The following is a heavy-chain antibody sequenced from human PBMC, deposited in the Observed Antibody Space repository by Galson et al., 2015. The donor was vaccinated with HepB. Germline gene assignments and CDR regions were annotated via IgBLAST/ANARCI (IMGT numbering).Heavy chain of an antibody. D-gene: IGHD3-16*01. J-gene: IGHJ4*02. CDR1: GDSVSSYNVA. CDR3: ARGGRFSFDY. CDR2: TYYRSKWNN. V-gene: IGHV6-1*01. Sequence: CAISGDSVSSYNVAWNWIRQSPSRGLEWLGRTYYRSKWNNEYAISVKSRITVNPDISKNQFSLQLNSVTPEDTAVYFCARGGRFSFDYWGQGTLVTVSS.